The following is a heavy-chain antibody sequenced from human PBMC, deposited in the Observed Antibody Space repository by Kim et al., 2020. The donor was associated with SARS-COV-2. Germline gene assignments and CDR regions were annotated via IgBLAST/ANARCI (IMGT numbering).Heavy chain of an antibody. V-gene: IGHV3-30*01. D-gene: IGHD3-9*01. Sequence: GGSLRLSCAASGFTFSSYAMHWVRQAPGKGLEWVAVISYDGSNKYYVDSVKGRFTISRDNSKNTLYLQMNSLRAEDTAVYYCARELRYFVDGFKNYGMDVWGQGTTVTVSS. CDR2: ISYDGSNK. CDR1: GFTFSSYA. CDR3: ARELRYFVDGFKNYGMDV. J-gene: IGHJ6*02.